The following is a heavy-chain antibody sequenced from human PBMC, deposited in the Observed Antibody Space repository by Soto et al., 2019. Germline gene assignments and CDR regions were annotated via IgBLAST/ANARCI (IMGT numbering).Heavy chain of an antibody. D-gene: IGHD2-21*02. J-gene: IGHJ4*02. Sequence: PGGSLRLSCTASGFTFGDYAMSWFRQAPGKGLEWVGFIRSKAYGGTTEYAASVKGRFTISRDDSKSIAYLQMNSLKTEDTAVYYCTRVRLSSDFTLNFRVWGQGTLVTVSS. V-gene: IGHV3-49*03. CDR1: GFTFGDYA. CDR2: IRSKAYGGTT. CDR3: TRVRLSSDFTLNFRV.